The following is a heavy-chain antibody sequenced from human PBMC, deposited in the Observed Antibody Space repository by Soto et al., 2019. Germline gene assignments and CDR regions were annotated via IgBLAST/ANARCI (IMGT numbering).Heavy chain of an antibody. CDR2: MNPNSGNT. CDR3: ARWPDGYFYYGMDV. Sequence: QVQLVQSGAEVKKPGASVKVSCKASGYTFTSYDINWVRQATGQGLEWMGWMNPNSGNTGYAQKFQGRVTMTRNTSVSTAYMELSSLRSEDTAVYYCARWPDGYFYYGMDVWGQGTTVTVSS. J-gene: IGHJ6*02. V-gene: IGHV1-8*01. CDR1: GYTFTSYD.